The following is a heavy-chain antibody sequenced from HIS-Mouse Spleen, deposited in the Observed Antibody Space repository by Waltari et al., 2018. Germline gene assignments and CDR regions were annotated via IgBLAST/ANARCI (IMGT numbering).Heavy chain of an antibody. CDR1: GYTFTSYY. CDR3: ARGIAVAGPFDY. J-gene: IGHJ4*02. CDR2: INRSGGST. V-gene: IGHV1-46*01. Sequence: QVQLVQSGAEVKKPGASVKVSCKASGYTFTSYYMHWVRQAPGQGLEGMGIINRSGGSTSYAQKFQGRVTMTRDTSTSTVYMELSSLRSEDTAVYYCARGIAVAGPFDYWGQGTLVTVSS. D-gene: IGHD6-19*01.